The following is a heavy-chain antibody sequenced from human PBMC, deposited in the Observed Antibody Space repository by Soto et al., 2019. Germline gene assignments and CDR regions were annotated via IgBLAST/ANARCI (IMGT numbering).Heavy chain of an antibody. Sequence: SETLSLTCSVSGGSISSGGYSWSWIRQPPGKGLEWIGYIYHSASTYYNPSLKSRVTISVDRSKNQFSLKLSSATAEDTAVYYCARGIAAPGWFDPWGQGTLVTVSS. CDR3: ARGIAAPGWFDP. CDR1: GGSISSGGYS. V-gene: IGHV4-30-2*01. D-gene: IGHD6-13*01. J-gene: IGHJ5*02. CDR2: IYHSAST.